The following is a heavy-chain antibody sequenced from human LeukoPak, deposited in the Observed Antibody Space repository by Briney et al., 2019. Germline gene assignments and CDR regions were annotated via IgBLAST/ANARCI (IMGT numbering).Heavy chain of an antibody. CDR3: ASYYGFYYYGMDV. Sequence: SETLSLTCAVYGGSFSGYYWSWIRQPPGKGLEWIGEINHSGSTNYNPFLKSRVTISVDTSKNQFSLKLSSVTAADTAVYYCASYYGFYYYGMDVWGQGTTVTVSS. V-gene: IGHV4-34*01. J-gene: IGHJ6*02. D-gene: IGHD3-3*01. CDR1: GGSFSGYY. CDR2: INHSGST.